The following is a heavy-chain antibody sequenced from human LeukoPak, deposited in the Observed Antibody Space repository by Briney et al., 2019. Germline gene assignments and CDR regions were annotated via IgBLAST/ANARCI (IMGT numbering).Heavy chain of an antibody. CDR1: GFTFSTFA. CDR2: IYSGGST. V-gene: IGHV3-53*01. D-gene: IGHD4-11*01. J-gene: IGHJ5*02. CDR3: ARDMTNNWFDP. Sequence: GGSLRLSCAASGFTFSTFAMSWVRQAPGKGLEWVSVIYSGGSTYYADSVKGRFTISRDNSKNTLYLQMNSLRAEDTAVYYCARDMTNNWFDPWGQGTLVTVSS.